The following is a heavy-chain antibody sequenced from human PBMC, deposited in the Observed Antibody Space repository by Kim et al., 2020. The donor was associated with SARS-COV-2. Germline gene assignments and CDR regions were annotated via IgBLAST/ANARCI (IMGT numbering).Heavy chain of an antibody. CDR1: GFTFSSYS. CDR2: ISSSSSYI. J-gene: IGHJ4*02. V-gene: IGHV3-21*01. CDR3: ARAYSSGWAYFDY. D-gene: IGHD6-19*01. Sequence: LSLTCAASGFTFSSYSMNWVRQAPGKGREWVSSISSSSSYIYYADSVKGRFTISRDNAKNSLYLQMNSLRAEDTAVYYCARAYSSGWAYFDYWGQGTLVTVSS.